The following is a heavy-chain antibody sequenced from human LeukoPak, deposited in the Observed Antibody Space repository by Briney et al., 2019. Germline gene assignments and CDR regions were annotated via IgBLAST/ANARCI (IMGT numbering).Heavy chain of an antibody. CDR3: AREDIVVEPAAIVGYYGMDV. V-gene: IGHV3-33*01. D-gene: IGHD2-2*02. J-gene: IGHJ6*02. CDR2: IWYDGSNK. CDR1: GFTFSSYG. Sequence: PGRSLRLSCAASGFTFSSYGMHWVRQAPGKGLEWVAVIWYDGSNKYYADSVKGRFTISRDNSKNTLYLQMNSLRAEDTAVYYCAREDIVVEPAAIVGYYGMDVWGQGTTVTVSS.